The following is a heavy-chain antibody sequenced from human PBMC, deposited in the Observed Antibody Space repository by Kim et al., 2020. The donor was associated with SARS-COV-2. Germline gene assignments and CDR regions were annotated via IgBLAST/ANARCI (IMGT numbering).Heavy chain of an antibody. CDR1: GGSISSSNW. V-gene: IGHV4-4*02. Sequence: SETLSLTCAVSGGSISSSNWWRWVHQPPGKGLEWIGEIYHSGSTNYNPSLKSRVTISVDKSKNQFSLKLSSVTAADTAVYYCAKYYYGSGSYFYWGQGTLVTVSS. CDR2: IYHSGST. CDR3: AKYYYGSGSYFY. J-gene: IGHJ4*02. D-gene: IGHD3-10*01.